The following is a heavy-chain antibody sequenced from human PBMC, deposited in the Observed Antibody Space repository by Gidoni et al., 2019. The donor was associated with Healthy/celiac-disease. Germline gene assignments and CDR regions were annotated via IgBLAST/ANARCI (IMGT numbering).Heavy chain of an antibody. D-gene: IGHD3-10*01. V-gene: IGHV3-30-3*01. CDR2: ISYDGSNK. CDR1: GFTFSSYA. J-gene: IGHJ4*02. CDR3: ARDSADY. Sequence: QVQLVESGGGVVQPGRSLRLSCAASGFTFSSYAMHWVRQAPGKGLEWETVISYDGSNKYYADSVKGRFTISRDNSKNTLYLQMNSLRAEDTAVYYCARDSADYWGQGTLVTVSS.